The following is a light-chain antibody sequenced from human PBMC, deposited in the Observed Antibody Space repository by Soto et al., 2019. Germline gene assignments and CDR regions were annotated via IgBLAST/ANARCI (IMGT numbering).Light chain of an antibody. J-gene: IGKJ1*01. Sequence: EIVLTQSPATLSLSPGERAILSCRASQSVSSYLAWYQQKPGQAPRLLIYDASNRATGIPARFSGSGSGTDFTLTISSLETEDFAVYYCQQRSNWPRTFGQGTKVDIK. CDR2: DAS. CDR3: QQRSNWPRT. CDR1: QSVSSY. V-gene: IGKV3-11*01.